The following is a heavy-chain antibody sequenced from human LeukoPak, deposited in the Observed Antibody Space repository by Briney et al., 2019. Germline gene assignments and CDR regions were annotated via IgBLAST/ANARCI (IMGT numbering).Heavy chain of an antibody. CDR2: IYYIGSP. V-gene: IGHV4-39*01. D-gene: IGHD3-22*01. CDR1: CDSLCRPGYY. CDR3: AKAGARNSHSSRVYGFDV. Sequence: SGALSHTRNVSCDSLCRPGYYWGWIRQPPGKGLEWIGTIYYIGSPFYNPSLRSRVPMSEDTSRNQFSIRLSYVSAANTAVYYCAKAGARNSHSSRVYGFDVWGQGTMVTVSS. J-gene: IGHJ3*01.